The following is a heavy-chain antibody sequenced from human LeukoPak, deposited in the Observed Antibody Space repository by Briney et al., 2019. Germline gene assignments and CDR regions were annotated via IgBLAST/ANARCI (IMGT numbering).Heavy chain of an antibody. CDR2: IYYNGIT. J-gene: IGHJ4*02. V-gene: IGHV4-61*01. CDR1: GCSVSSGNYY. CDR3: ARGSCSGGSCYHGLDY. D-gene: IGHD2-15*01. Sequence: SETLSLTCTVSGCSVSSGNYYWSWIRQPPGKGLEWIGYIYYNGITNYKSSLKIRVTISIYTSKNQFPLKLSSVTAADTAVYYCARGSCSGGSCYHGLDYWGQGTLVTVSS.